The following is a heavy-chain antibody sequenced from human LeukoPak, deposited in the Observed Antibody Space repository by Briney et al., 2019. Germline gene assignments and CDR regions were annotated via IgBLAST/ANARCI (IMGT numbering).Heavy chain of an antibody. CDR2: IIPIFGTA. V-gene: IGHV1-69*05. CDR1: GGTFSSYA. D-gene: IGHD6-19*01. CDR3: ARIRGRKYSSGWTNLDY. J-gene: IGHJ4*02. Sequence: SVKVSCKASGGTFSSYAISWVRQAPGQGLEWMGGIIPIFGTANYAQKFQGRVTITTDESTSTAYMELSSLRSEDTAVYYCARIRGRKYSSGWTNLDYWGQGTLVTVSS.